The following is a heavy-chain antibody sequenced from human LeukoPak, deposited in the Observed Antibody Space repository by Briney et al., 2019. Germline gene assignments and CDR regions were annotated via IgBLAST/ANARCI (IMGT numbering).Heavy chain of an antibody. J-gene: IGHJ4*02. CDR3: ARDAEDPRLW. CDR2: ISSSSNYI. D-gene: IGHD4/OR15-4a*01. V-gene: IGHV3-21*01. CDR1: GFTFSSYS. Sequence: GGSLRLSCAASGFTFSSYSMNWVRQAPGKWLEWVSSISSSSNYIYYAVSVKGRFTISRDNAKNSLYLQMNSLRAEDTAVYYCARDAEDPRLWWGQGTLVTVSS.